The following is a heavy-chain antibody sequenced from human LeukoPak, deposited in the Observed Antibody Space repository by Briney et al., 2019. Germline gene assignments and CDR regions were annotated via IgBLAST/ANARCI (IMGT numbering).Heavy chain of an antibody. CDR3: AWRKYFSTWFEP. Sequence: GESLKISCKGSGYSFINYWIGWVRQMPGKGLEWMGIIYPGDSDTRYSPPFQGQVTISVDKSISTAYLQWSSLKASDTAMYYCAWRKYFSTWFEPWGQGTLVTVSS. V-gene: IGHV5-51*01. CDR2: IYPGDSDT. J-gene: IGHJ5*02. CDR1: GYSFINYW. D-gene: IGHD1-14*01.